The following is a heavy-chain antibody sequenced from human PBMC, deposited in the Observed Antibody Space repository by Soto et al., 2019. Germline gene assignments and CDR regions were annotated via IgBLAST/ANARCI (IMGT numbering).Heavy chain of an antibody. Sequence: SETLSLTGPVSGCSMSSGDYYWSWIRQPPGKGLEWIGYIYYSGSTYYNPSLKSRVTISVDTSKNQFSLKLSSVTAADTAVYYCARGTDPYYYGSGSPHFDYWGQGTLVSVSS. CDR2: IYYSGST. D-gene: IGHD3-10*01. J-gene: IGHJ4*02. V-gene: IGHV4-30-4*01. CDR3: ARGTDPYYYGSGSPHFDY. CDR1: GCSMSSGDYY.